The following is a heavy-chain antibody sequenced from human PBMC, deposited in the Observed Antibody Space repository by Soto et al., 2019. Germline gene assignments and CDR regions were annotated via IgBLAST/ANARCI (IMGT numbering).Heavy chain of an antibody. CDR3: ARGRDGYNPYKPLDY. CDR2: LNPNTGGP. Sequence: GASVKVSCKASRYTFTGYYIHWVRPAPLQGLQWMGWLNPNTGGPNSAQKFQGRGTLTRDTPTRTVYMELSSLRAADTAVYYCARGRDGYNPYKPLDYLGQGTLVTVSS. D-gene: IGHD5-12*01. J-gene: IGHJ4*02. CDR1: RYTFTGYY. V-gene: IGHV1-2*02.